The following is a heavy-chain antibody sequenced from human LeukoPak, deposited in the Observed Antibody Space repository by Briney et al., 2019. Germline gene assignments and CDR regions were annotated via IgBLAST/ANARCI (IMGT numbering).Heavy chain of an antibody. V-gene: IGHV3-7*01. CDR1: GYTFTGYY. CDR2: IKEDGSEK. J-gene: IGHJ4*02. CDR3: ARDYFDY. Sequence: ASVKVSCKASGYTFTGYYMHWVRQAPGKGLEWVANIKEDGSEKYYVDSVKGRFTISRDNAKNSLYLQMNSLRAEDTAVYYCARDYFDYWGQGTLVTVSS.